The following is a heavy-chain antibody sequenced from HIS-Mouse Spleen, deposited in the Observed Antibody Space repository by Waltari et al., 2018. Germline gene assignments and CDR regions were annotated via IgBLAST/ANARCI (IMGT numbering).Heavy chain of an antibody. CDR2: IYYSGST. CDR3: AREIPYSSSWYDWYFDL. V-gene: IGHV4-39*07. D-gene: IGHD6-13*01. CDR1: GCSISRSSYY. Sequence: QLQLQESGPGLVKPSETLSLTCTVSGCSISRSSYYRGWIRQPPGKGREWIGSIYYSGSTYYNPSLKSRVTIPVDTSKNQFSLKLSSVTAADTAVYYCAREIPYSSSWYDWYFDLWGRGTLVTVSS. J-gene: IGHJ2*01.